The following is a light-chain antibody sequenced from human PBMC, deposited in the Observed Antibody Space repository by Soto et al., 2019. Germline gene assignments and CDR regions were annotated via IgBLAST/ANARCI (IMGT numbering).Light chain of an antibody. CDR2: GAS. CDR3: QQYGSSPRT. CDR1: QSVSTNY. Sequence: EIVLTQSPGTLSLCPGERATLSCRASQSVSTNYLAWYQQKPGQAPRLLIYGASSRATGTPVRFSGSGSGTDFTLTISRLEPEDFAVYYCQQYGSSPRTFGQGTKVDI. V-gene: IGKV3-20*01. J-gene: IGKJ1*01.